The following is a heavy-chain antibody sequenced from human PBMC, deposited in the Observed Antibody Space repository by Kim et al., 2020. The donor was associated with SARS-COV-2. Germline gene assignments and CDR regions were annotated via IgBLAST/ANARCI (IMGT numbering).Heavy chain of an antibody. CDR3: ARVGTGGSWDTYYFDY. Sequence: SVKVSCKASGGTFSSYAISWVRQAPGQGLEWMGGIIPIFGTANYAQKFQGRVTITADESTSTAYMELSSLRSEDTAVYYCARVGTGGSWDTYYFDYWGQGTLVTLSS. CDR2: IIPIFGTA. V-gene: IGHV1-69*13. J-gene: IGHJ4*02. D-gene: IGHD6-13*01. CDR1: GGTFSSYA.